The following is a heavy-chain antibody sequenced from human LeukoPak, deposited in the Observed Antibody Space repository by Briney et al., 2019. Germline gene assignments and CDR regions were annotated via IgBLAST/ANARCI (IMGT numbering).Heavy chain of an antibody. CDR2: INHSGST. J-gene: IGHJ5*02. Sequence: PETLSLTCAVYGGSFSGYYWSWIRQPPGKGLEWIGEINHSGSTNYNPSLKSRVTISVDTSKNQFSLKLSSVTAADTAVYYCARGTIPSWFDPWGQGTLVTVSS. D-gene: IGHD3-3*01. CDR3: ARGTIPSWFDP. V-gene: IGHV4-34*01. CDR1: GGSFSGYY.